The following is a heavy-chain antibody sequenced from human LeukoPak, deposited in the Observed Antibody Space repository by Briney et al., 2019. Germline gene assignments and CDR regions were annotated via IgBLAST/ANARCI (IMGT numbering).Heavy chain of an antibody. CDR2: ISSSSSYI. V-gene: IGHV3-21*01. D-gene: IGHD3-22*01. CDR1: GFTFSSYS. J-gene: IGHJ4*02. CDR3: ERGGSITMIVDY. Sequence: GGSLRLSCAASGFTFSSYSMNWVRQAPGKGLEWVSSISSSSSYIYYADSVKGRFTISRENAKNSLYLQMNSLRAEDTAVYYCERGGSITMIVDYWGQGTLVTVSS.